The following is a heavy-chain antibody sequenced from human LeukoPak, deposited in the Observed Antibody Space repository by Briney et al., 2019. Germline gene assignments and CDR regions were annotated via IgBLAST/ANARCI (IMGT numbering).Heavy chain of an antibody. D-gene: IGHD3-22*01. J-gene: IGHJ4*02. CDR3: AREVRWSSYYESSGYPDY. V-gene: IGHV1-18*01. CDR1: GYTFTSYG. Sequence: VASVKVSCTASGYTFTSYGISWVRQAPGQGLEWMGWISAYNGNTNYAQKLQGRVTMTTDTSTSTAYMELRSLRSDDTAVYYCAREVRWSSYYESSGYPDYWGQGTLVTVSS. CDR2: ISAYNGNT.